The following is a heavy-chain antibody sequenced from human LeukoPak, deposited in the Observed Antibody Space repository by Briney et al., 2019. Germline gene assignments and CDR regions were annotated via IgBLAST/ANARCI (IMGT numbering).Heavy chain of an antibody. CDR1: GGSISSSSYY. CDR2: IYYSGST. J-gene: IGHJ5*02. Sequence: PSETLSLTCTVSGGSISSSSYYWGWIRQSPGKGLEWIGSIYYSGSTYYNPSLKSRVTISVDTSKNQFSLKLSSVTAADTAVYYCAREERNWFDPWGQGTLVTVSS. CDR3: AREERNWFDP. D-gene: IGHD1-26*01. V-gene: IGHV4-39*07.